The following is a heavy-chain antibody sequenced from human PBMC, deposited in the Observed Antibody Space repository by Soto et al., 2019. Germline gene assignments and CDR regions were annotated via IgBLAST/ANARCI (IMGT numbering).Heavy chain of an antibody. D-gene: IGHD1-26*01. CDR1: GGSISSSSYY. J-gene: IGHJ4*02. V-gene: IGHV4-39*01. Sequence: PSETLSLTCTVSGGSISSSSYYWGWIRQPPGKGLEWIGSIYYSGSTYYNPSLKSRVTISVDTSKNQFSLKLSSVTAADTAVYYCARLDSGSYLYYFDYWGQGTLVTVSS. CDR3: ARLDSGSYLYYFDY. CDR2: IYYSGST.